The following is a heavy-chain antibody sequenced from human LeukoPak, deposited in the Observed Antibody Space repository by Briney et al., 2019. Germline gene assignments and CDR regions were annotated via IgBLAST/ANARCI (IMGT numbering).Heavy chain of an antibody. CDR2: INHSGST. J-gene: IGHJ4*02. V-gene: IGHV4-34*01. Sequence: SETLSLTCAVYGWTFSGYYLSWIRQPPGKGLEWIGEINHSGSTNYNPSLKNGVTISVDTSTNQFSLKLSSVTAADTAVYYCARVATRLSFDYWGQGTLVTVSS. CDR3: ARVATRLSFDY. D-gene: IGHD5-24*01. CDR1: GWTFSGYY.